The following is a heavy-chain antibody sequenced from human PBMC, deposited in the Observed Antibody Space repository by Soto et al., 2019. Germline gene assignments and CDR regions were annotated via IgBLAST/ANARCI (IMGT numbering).Heavy chain of an antibody. J-gene: IGHJ6*02. CDR3: ALTTGNYYGMDV. CDR1: GYTFTGYY. D-gene: IGHD4-4*01. V-gene: IGHV1-2*04. Sequence: ASVKVSCKASGYTFTGYYMHWVRQAPGQGLEWMRRINPNSGGTNYTQKLQGWVNMTRDTSISTAYMELSRLRSDDTAVYYCALTTGNYYGMDVWGQGTTVTVSS. CDR2: INPNSGGT.